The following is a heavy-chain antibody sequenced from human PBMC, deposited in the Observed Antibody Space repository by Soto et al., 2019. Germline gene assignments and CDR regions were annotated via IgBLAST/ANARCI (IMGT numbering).Heavy chain of an antibody. Sequence: SETLSLTCTVSGGSISSSSYYWGWIRQPPGQGLEWIGSIYYSGSTYYSPSLMSRVTISVDTSQNQFSLKLSSVTAADTAVYYCARRDYLDVWGKGTTVTVSS. CDR2: IYYSGST. CDR1: GGSISSSSYY. J-gene: IGHJ6*03. CDR3: ARRDYLDV. V-gene: IGHV4-39*01.